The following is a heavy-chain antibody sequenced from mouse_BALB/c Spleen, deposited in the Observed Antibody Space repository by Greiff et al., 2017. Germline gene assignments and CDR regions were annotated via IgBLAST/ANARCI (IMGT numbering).Heavy chain of an antibody. V-gene: IGHV14-3*02. CDR2: IDPANGNT. CDR3: ARSGYPAY. Sequence: EVKLQESGAELVKPGASVKLSCTASGFNIKDTYMHWVKQRPEQGLEWIGRIDPANGNTKYDPKFQGKATITADTSSNTAYLQLSSLTSEDTAVYYCARSGYPAYWGQGTTLTVSS. D-gene: IGHD3-1*01. J-gene: IGHJ2*01. CDR1: GFNIKDTY.